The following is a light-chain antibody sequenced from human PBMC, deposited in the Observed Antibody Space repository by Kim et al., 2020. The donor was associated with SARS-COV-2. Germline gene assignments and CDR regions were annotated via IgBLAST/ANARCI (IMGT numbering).Light chain of an antibody. Sequence: IVLTQSPGTLSLSPGERATLSCRASQSISSSHLAWYQQKPGQAPRLLIYGAFTRATGIPDRFSGSGSGTDFSLIISRLEPEDCAVYHCHHYGASPWAFVQGTKVDIK. CDR3: HHYGASPWA. J-gene: IGKJ1*01. CDR2: GAF. V-gene: IGKV3-20*01. CDR1: QSISSSH.